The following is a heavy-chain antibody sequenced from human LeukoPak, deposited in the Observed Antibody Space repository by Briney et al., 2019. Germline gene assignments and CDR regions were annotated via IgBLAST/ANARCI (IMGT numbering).Heavy chain of an antibody. Sequence: ASVKVSCKASGYTFTGYYMHWVRQAPGQGLEWMGWINPNSGGTNYAQKFQGRVTMTRDTSISTAYMELSRLRSDDTAVYYCASKKGIVGATDAFDIWGQGTMVTVSS. CDR2: INPNSGGT. V-gene: IGHV1-2*02. CDR3: ASKKGIVGATDAFDI. CDR1: GYTFTGYY. J-gene: IGHJ3*02. D-gene: IGHD1-26*01.